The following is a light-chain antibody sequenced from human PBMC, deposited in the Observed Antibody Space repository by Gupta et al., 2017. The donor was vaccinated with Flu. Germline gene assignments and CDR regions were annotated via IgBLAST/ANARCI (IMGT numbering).Light chain of an antibody. Sequence: HSALTQPAYVSGSPGQSITISCTGSSSDVVAYNYVSWYKHYPGKAPKVMIYEVSNRPSGVSIRISGSKSGNTASLTISGLQAEDEAVYYCSSYTRGRTWVFGGGTKLTVL. CDR3: SSYTRGRTWV. V-gene: IGLV2-14*01. CDR2: EVS. CDR1: SSDVVAYNY. J-gene: IGLJ3*02.